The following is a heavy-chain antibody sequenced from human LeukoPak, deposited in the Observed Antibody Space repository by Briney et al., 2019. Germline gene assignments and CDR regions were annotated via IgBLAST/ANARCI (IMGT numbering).Heavy chain of an antibody. CDR2: ISSSSTYT. Sequence: GGSLRLSCAASGFTFSSHSMNWVRQAPGKGLEWFSAISSSSTYTKYADSVKGRFTISRDNAKTSVYLQMDSLRAEDTAVYYCAKVGTGNQYGSGDFDLWGQGILVTVSS. V-gene: IGHV3-21*01. CDR1: GFTFSSHS. CDR3: AKVGTGNQYGSGDFDL. D-gene: IGHD3-10*01. J-gene: IGHJ4*02.